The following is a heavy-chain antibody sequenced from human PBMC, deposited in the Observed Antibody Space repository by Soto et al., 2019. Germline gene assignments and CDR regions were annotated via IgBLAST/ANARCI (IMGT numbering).Heavy chain of an antibody. CDR3: AVAGMERDYNWFDP. D-gene: IGHD6-19*01. J-gene: IGHJ5*02. CDR1: GISITSSNFY. CDR2: IYYTGNT. V-gene: IGHV4-39*01. Sequence: SETLSLPCTVSGISITSSNFYWGWIRQAPGKGPEWIASIYYTGNTFYNPSLESRAAISIDAPRNQFSLRLNFVTAADTSMYYCAVAGMERDYNWFDPWGQGTLVTVSS.